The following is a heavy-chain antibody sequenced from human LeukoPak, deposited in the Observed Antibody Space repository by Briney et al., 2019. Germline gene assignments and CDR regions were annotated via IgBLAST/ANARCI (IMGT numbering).Heavy chain of an antibody. CDR2: ISAYNGNT. CDR3: ARAPTIVGATRSHNWFDP. V-gene: IGHV1-18*01. Sequence: ASVKVSCKASGYTFTSYGISWVRQAPGQGLEWMGWISAYNGNTNYAQKLQGRVTMTTDTSTSTAYMELRSLRSDDTAVYYCARAPTIVGATRSHNWFDPWGQGTLVTVSP. CDR1: GYTFTSYG. J-gene: IGHJ5*02. D-gene: IGHD1-26*01.